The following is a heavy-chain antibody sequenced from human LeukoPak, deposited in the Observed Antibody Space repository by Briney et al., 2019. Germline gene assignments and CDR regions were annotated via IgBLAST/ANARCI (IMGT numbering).Heavy chain of an antibody. J-gene: IGHJ5*02. CDR3: AREGRYYDILTGKDALNWFDP. CDR2: IIPIFGTA. Sequence: ASVKVSCKASGGTLSSYAISWVRQAPGQGLEWMGGIIPIFGTANYAQKFQGRVTITADESTSTAYMELSSLRSEDTAVYYCAREGRYYDILTGKDALNWFDPWGQGTLVTVSS. D-gene: IGHD3-9*01. V-gene: IGHV1-69*01. CDR1: GGTLSSYA.